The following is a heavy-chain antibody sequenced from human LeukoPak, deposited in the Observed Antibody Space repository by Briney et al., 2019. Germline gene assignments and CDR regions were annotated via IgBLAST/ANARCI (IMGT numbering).Heavy chain of an antibody. Sequence: ASVKVSCKASGYTFTSYYMHWVRQAPGQGLEWMGIINPSGGSTSYAQKFQGRVTMTRDMSTSTVYMELSSLRSEDTAVYYCARPGNDGDCSSTSCYEELNYWGQGTLVTVSS. CDR1: GYTFTSYY. D-gene: IGHD2-2*01. CDR3: ARPGNDGDCSSTSCYEELNY. J-gene: IGHJ4*02. CDR2: INPSGGST. V-gene: IGHV1-46*01.